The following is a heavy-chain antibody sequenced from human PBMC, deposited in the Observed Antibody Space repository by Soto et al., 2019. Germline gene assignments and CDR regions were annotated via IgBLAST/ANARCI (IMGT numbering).Heavy chain of an antibody. J-gene: IGHJ4*02. CDR3: ARDGGSSTSCCRDY. Sequence: GGSLRLSCAASGFTFSSYWMSWVRQAPGKGLEWVANIKQDGSEKYYVDSVKGRFTISRDNAKNSLYLQMNSLRAEDTAVYYCARDGGSSTSCCRDYWGQGTLVTVSS. CDR2: IKQDGSEK. CDR1: GFTFSSYW. D-gene: IGHD2-2*01. V-gene: IGHV3-7*01.